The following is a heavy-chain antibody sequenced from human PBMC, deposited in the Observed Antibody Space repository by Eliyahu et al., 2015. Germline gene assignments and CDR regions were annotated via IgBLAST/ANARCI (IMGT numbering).Heavy chain of an antibody. D-gene: IGHD5-24*01. V-gene: IGHV4-34*02. CDR2: VDQSGSL. Sequence: QVPLEQWGAGLLRPSETLSLTCAVNGGSFSGYFWTWIRQTPGKGLEWIGEVDQSGSLHYKPSLKSRVTISADTSKNQFSLRLPSVTAADTAVYYCARGRNSPRDFDSWGRGTLVSVSS. J-gene: IGHJ4*02. CDR3: ARGRNSPRDFDS. CDR1: GGSFSGYF.